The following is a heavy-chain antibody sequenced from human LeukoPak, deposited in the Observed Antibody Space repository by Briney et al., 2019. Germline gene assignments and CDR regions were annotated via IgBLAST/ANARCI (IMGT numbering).Heavy chain of an antibody. Sequence: GGSLRLSCAASGFTFGNYAMHWVRQAPGKGLEWVSGIIWNRGRVRYADSVKGRFTISRDNVKKSRYRQVSRLTVVDTAVYYCSKGAGYEQESRLEYWGQGDLVTVSS. D-gene: IGHD1-1*01. CDR3: SKGAGYEQESRLEY. V-gene: IGHV3-9*01. CDR1: GFTFGNYA. J-gene: IGHJ4*02. CDR2: IIWNRGRV.